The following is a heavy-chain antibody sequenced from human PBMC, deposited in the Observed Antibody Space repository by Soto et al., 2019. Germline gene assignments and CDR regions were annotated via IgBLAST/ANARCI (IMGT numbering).Heavy chain of an antibody. CDR3: ARGGSLYWYFDL. Sequence: VKVSCKASGYTFSSYAMDWVRQAPGQRLEWMGWINAGNGNTKYSQKFQGRVTITRDTSASTAYMELSSLRSEDTAVYYCARGGSLYWYFDLWGRGTLVTVSS. J-gene: IGHJ2*01. CDR1: GYTFSSYA. V-gene: IGHV1-3*01. D-gene: IGHD1-26*01. CDR2: INAGNGNT.